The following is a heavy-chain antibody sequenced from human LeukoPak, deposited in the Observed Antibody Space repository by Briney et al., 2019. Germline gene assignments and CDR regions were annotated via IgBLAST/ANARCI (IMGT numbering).Heavy chain of an antibody. Sequence: PGGSLRLSCAVSGITLSNYGMSWVRQAPGKGLEWVGRIKSKTDGGTTDYAAPVKGRFTISRDDSKNMLYLQMNSLKTEDTAVYSCTTDYDSGTWGQGTLVTVSS. V-gene: IGHV3-15*01. J-gene: IGHJ4*02. CDR1: GITLSNYG. CDR3: TTDYDSGT. D-gene: IGHD3-10*01. CDR2: IKSKTDGGTT.